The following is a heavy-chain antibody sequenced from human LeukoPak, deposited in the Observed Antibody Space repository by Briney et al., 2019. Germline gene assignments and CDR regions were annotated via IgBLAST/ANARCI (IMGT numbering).Heavy chain of an antibody. V-gene: IGHV3-23*01. CDR3: AKDTVAILGLGAFDY. CDR1: GFTFSRYA. Sequence: PGGSLRLSCAASGFTFSRYAMSWVRQAPGKGLEWVSGISGSGDYTYYADSVKGRFTISRDNAKNSLYLQMNSLRAEDMALYYCAKDTVAILGLGAFDYWGQGTLVTVSS. J-gene: IGHJ4*02. D-gene: IGHD7-27*01. CDR2: ISGSGDYT.